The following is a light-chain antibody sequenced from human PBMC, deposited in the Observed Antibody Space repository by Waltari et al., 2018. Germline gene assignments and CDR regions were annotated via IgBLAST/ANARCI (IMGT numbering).Light chain of an antibody. CDR3: AAWDDSLNAWV. CDR2: INN. V-gene: IGLV1-44*01. J-gene: IGLJ3*02. Sequence: QSVLTQPPSASGTPGQRVTISCFGSSSNIGSNTVNWYQQVPGTAPKLLIYINNRGPSGVPDRFSGSKSGTSASLAISGLQSEDEADYSCAAWDDSLNAWVFGGGTKLTVL. CDR1: SSNIGSNT.